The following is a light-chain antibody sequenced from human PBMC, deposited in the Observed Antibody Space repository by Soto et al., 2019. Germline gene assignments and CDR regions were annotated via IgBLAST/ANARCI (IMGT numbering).Light chain of an antibody. CDR1: QSVSSH. Sequence: EIVLTQSPATLSLSPGERATLSCRASQSVSSHLAWYQQKPGQAPRPLIYDASNRATGIPARFSGSGSGTDFTLTISSLEPEDFAVYYCQQYGSSPSFGQGTKVEIK. CDR2: DAS. J-gene: IGKJ1*01. V-gene: IGKV3-11*01. CDR3: QQYGSSPS.